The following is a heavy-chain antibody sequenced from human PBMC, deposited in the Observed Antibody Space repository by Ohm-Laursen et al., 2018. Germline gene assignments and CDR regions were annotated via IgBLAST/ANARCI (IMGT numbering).Heavy chain of an antibody. CDR3: ARDLGLVGTNWGYYFNY. D-gene: IGHD7-27*01. CDR1: GYTFTSYG. Sequence: ASVKVSCKASGYTFTSYGISWVRQAPGQGLEWMGWISAYNGNTNYAQKLQGRVTMTTDTSTSTAYMELSSLRSEDTAVYYCARDLGLVGTNWGYYFNYWGQGTLVTVSS. V-gene: IGHV1-18*01. J-gene: IGHJ4*02. CDR2: ISAYNGNT.